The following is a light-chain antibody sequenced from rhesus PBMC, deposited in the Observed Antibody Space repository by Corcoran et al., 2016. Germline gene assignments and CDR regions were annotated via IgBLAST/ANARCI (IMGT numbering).Light chain of an antibody. V-gene: IGKV1-16*01. CDR1: QSISSL. CDR2: TAS. Sequence: DIQMTQSPSSLSASVGDKVTITCQASQSISSLLAWYQQKPVKAPKPMIYTASSLESGVPSRFSGSGSGTDFTLTISSLQPEDFATYHCQQYNSAPPTFGGGTKVELK. CDR3: QQYNSAPPT. J-gene: IGKJ4*01.